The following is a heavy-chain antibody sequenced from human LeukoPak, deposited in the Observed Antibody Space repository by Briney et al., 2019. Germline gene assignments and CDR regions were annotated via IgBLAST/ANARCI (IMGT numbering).Heavy chain of an antibody. J-gene: IGHJ3*02. Sequence: SSETLSLTCTVSGGSIISSDYHWGWVRQPPGKGLEWIGTISYSGNTDYRPSLRSRVTISVATSNNQFSLRLGSVTAADTAVYHCARHCCSGPAKRVFDIWGQGTMVTVSS. CDR2: ISYSGNT. CDR1: GGSIISSDYH. D-gene: IGHD2-15*01. CDR3: ARHCCSGPAKRVFDI. V-gene: IGHV4-39*01.